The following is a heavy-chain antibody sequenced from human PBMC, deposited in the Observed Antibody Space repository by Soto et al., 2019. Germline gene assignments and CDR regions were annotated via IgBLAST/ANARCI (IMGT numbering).Heavy chain of an antibody. CDR2: IIHIFGTA. J-gene: IGHJ6*02. V-gene: IGHV1-69*01. CDR3: ARAALNYYGSGSSGYGMDV. Sequence: QVQLVQSGAEVKKPGSSVKVSCKASGGTFSSYAISWVRQAPGQGLEWMGGIIHIFGTANYAQKVQGRVTITAEEATSTAYMELSSLRSEDTAVYYCARAALNYYGSGSSGYGMDVWGQGTTVTVSS. CDR1: GGTFSSYA. D-gene: IGHD3-10*01.